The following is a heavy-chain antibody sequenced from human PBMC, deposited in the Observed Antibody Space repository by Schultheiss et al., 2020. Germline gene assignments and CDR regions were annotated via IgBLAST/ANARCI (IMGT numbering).Heavy chain of an antibody. Sequence: SATLSLTCTVSGGSISSSSYYWSWIRQHPGKGLEWIGYIYYSGSTYYNPSLKSRVTISVDTSKNQFSLKLSSVTAADTAVYYCARMDDSSGYYVFGYWGQGTLVTVSS. CDR3: ARMDDSSGYYVFGY. CDR1: GGSISSSSYY. J-gene: IGHJ4*02. V-gene: IGHV4-31*03. CDR2: IYYSGST. D-gene: IGHD3-22*01.